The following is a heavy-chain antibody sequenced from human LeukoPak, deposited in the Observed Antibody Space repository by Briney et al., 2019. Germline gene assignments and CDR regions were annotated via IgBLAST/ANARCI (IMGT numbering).Heavy chain of an antibody. CDR2: NSGGGTT. V-gene: IGHV3-53*01. Sequence: GGSLRLSCAASGFTVSSSYMTWVRQAPGKGLEWVSVNSGGGTTYYADSVKGRFAISRDFSKNTLYLQMNSLRAEDTAVYYCAREGVNSPDDTFDVWGQGTMVTVSS. D-gene: IGHD3-3*01. CDR3: AREGVNSPDDTFDV. J-gene: IGHJ3*01. CDR1: GFTVSSSY.